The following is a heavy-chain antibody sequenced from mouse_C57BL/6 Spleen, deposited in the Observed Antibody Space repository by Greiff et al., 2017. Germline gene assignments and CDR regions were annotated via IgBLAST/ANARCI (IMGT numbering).Heavy chain of an antibody. CDR3: AGYEYDRMDY. Sequence: EVQLVESGGGLVKPGGSLKLSCAASGFTFSSYAMSWVRQTPEKRLEWVATISDGGSYTYYPDNVKGRFTISRDNAKNNLYLQMSHLKSEDTAMYYCAGYEYDRMDYWGQGTSVTVSS. CDR2: ISDGGSYT. V-gene: IGHV5-4*01. D-gene: IGHD2-4*01. CDR1: GFTFSSYA. J-gene: IGHJ4*01.